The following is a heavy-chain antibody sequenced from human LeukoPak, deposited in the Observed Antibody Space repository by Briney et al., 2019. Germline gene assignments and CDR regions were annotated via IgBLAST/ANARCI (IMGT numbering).Heavy chain of an antibody. CDR2: IYWNDDK. D-gene: IGHD1-26*01. J-gene: IGHJ3*02. V-gene: IGHV2-5*01. CDR1: GFSLSTSGVG. Sequence: KESGPTLVKPTQTLTLTCTFSGFSLSTSGVGVGWIRQPPGKALERLALIYWNDDKRYSPSLKSRLTITKDTSKNQVVLTMTNMDPVDTATYYCAHSSGSYYSNAFDIWGQGTMVTVSS. CDR3: AHSSGSYYSNAFDI.